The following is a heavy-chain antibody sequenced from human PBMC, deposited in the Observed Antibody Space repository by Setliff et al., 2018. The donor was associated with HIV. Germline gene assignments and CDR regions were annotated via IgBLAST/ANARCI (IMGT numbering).Heavy chain of an antibody. Sequence: SETLSLTCTVSGYSISSGYYWGWIRQPPGKGLEWIGSIYHSGTSYYNPTLKSRVTISVDTSNNQFSLKLSSVTAADTAVYYCAGRGGSRITMIVEGAFDIWGQGTMVT. J-gene: IGHJ3*02. CDR1: GYSISSGYY. CDR3: AGRGGSRITMIVEGAFDI. V-gene: IGHV4-38-2*02. D-gene: IGHD3-22*01. CDR2: IYHSGTS.